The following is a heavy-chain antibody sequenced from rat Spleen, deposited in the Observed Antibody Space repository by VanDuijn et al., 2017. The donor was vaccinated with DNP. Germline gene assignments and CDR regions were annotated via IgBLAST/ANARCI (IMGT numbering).Heavy chain of an antibody. J-gene: IGHJ2*01. D-gene: IGHD1-4*01. V-gene: IGHV5-7*01. Sequence: EVQLVESGGGLVQPGRSLKLSCAASGFTFSDHNMAWVRQAPKKGLEWVATISYDGSSTYYRDSVKGRFIISRNNAKSTLYLQMDSLRSDDTVTYYCAGRPPPTRGPFDYWGQGVMVTVSS. CDR1: GFTFSDHN. CDR3: AGRPPPTRGPFDY. CDR2: ISYDGSST.